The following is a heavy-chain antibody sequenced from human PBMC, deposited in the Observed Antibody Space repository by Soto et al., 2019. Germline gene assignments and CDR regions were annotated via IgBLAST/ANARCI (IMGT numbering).Heavy chain of an antibody. CDR2: ISAYNGNT. CDR1: GYTFTSYG. CDR3: AREYSISSVGYYYYGMDV. J-gene: IGHJ6*02. D-gene: IGHD6-6*01. V-gene: IGHV1-18*01. Sequence: ASVKVSCKASGYTFTSYGISWVRQAPGQGLEWMGWISAYNGNTNYAQKLQGRVTMTTDTSTSTAYMELRSLRSDDTAVFYCAREYSISSVGYYYYGMDVWGQGTTVTVSS.